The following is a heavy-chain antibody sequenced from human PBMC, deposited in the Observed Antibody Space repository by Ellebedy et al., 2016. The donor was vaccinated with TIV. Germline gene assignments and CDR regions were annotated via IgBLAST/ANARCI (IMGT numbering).Heavy chain of an antibody. CDR3: AREIPSSGPYFDY. CDR1: GGSISSGGYY. V-gene: IGHV4-61*02. Sequence: SETLSLTXTVSGGSISSGGYYWSWIRQPAGKGLEWIGRIYTSGNTNYNPSLKSRVTMSVDTSKNQFSLKLSSVTAADTAVYYCAREIPSSGPYFDYWGQGTLVTVSS. CDR2: IYTSGNT. D-gene: IGHD1-26*01. J-gene: IGHJ4*02.